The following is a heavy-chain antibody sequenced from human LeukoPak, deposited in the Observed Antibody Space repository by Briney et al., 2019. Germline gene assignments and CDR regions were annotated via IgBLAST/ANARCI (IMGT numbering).Heavy chain of an antibody. Sequence: GGSLRLSCAASGYTFSSYWISWVRQAPGNGREWVANINQDGREKYYVDSVKGRFTISRDNAKNSLYLQMASLRAEDTAVYYCVTDNHRVSGYGGEGPLVTVSS. CDR3: VTDNHRVSGY. J-gene: IGHJ4*02. D-gene: IGHD3-9*01. V-gene: IGHV3-7*01. CDR1: GYTFSSYW. CDR2: INQDGREK.